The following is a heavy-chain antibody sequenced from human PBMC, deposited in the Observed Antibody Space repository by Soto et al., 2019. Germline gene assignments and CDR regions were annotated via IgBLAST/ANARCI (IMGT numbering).Heavy chain of an antibody. V-gene: IGHV3-48*01. CDR2: ISNNSSVI. CDR3: ARDLSWGSNWYYYMGYFSDH. Sequence: GGSLRLSCAAAEFTFSNYAMSWVRQAPGKGLEWVSSISNNSSVIYYADSVKGRFTVSRDNARNSLYLQMNSLRAEDTAVYYCARDLSWGSNWYYYMGYFSDHWGQGTLVTVSS. D-gene: IGHD1-7*01. J-gene: IGHJ4*02. CDR1: EFTFSNYA.